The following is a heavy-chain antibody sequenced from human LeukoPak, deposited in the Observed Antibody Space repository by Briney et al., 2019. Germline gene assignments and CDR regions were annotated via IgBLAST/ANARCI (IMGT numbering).Heavy chain of an antibody. D-gene: IGHD3-22*01. J-gene: IGHJ4*02. CDR2: MNPNSGNT. Sequence: ASVKVSCKASGYTFTSYDINWVRQATGQGLEWMGWMNPNSGNTGYAQKFQGRVTMTRNTSISTAYMELSSLRSEDTAVYYCARGAYYYDSSGYTTEGYWGQGTLDTVSS. CDR3: ARGAYYYDSSGYTTEGY. V-gene: IGHV1-8*01. CDR1: GYTFTSYD.